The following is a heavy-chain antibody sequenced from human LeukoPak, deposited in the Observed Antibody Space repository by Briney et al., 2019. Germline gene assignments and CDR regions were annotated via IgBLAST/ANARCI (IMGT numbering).Heavy chain of an antibody. Sequence: PSETLSLTCTVSGGSISSGDYYWSWIRQPPGKGLEWIGYIYYSGSTYYNPSLKRRFTISVDTSKNQFSLKLSSVTAADTAVYYCATDQDYGDYGWGQGTLVTVSS. CDR1: GGSISSGDYY. CDR2: IYYSGST. CDR3: ATDQDYGDYG. J-gene: IGHJ4*02. D-gene: IGHD4-17*01. V-gene: IGHV4-30-4*08.